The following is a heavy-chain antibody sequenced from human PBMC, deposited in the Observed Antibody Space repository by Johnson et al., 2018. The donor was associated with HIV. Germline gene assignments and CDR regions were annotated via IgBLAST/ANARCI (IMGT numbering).Heavy chain of an antibody. CDR3: AKDKQPGNGRYDALDI. J-gene: IGHJ3*02. V-gene: IGHV3-9*01. D-gene: IGHD1-1*01. Sequence: VQLVESGGGVVQPGRSLRLSCAASGFTFDDYAMHWVRQAPGKGLEWVSGISWNSGSIGYADSVKGRFTISRDNSKNPLYLQMNSLRAGDTAVYSGAKDKQPGNGRYDALDIWGQGTTVIVSS. CDR2: ISWNSGSI. CDR1: GFTFDDYA.